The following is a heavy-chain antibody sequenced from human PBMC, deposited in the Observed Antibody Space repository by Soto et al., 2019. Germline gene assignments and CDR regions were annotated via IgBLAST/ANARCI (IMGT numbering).Heavy chain of an antibody. CDR1: GFTFSSYE. D-gene: IGHD1-26*01. Sequence: EVQLVESGGGLVQPGGSLRLSCAASGFTFSSYEMNWVRQAPGKGLEWVSYISSSGSTIYYADSVKGRFTISRDNAKNSLYLQMNSLRAEDTAVYYCARDRRGVGATLDAFDIWGQGTMVTVSS. CDR3: ARDRRGVGATLDAFDI. CDR2: ISSSGSTI. J-gene: IGHJ3*02. V-gene: IGHV3-48*03.